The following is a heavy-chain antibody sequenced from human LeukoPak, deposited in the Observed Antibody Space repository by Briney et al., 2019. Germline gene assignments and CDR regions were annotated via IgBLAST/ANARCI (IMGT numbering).Heavy chain of an antibody. Sequence: SETLSLTCTVSGGSISGYYWTWIRQPPGRGLEWIGYLYYSGSSIYNPSLKSRVTISVDTSKNQFSLNLNSVTAADTAVYYCARDLRHPLTIFGVVIYGMDVWGQGTTVTVSS. V-gene: IGHV4-59*01. CDR3: ARDLRHPLTIFGVVIYGMDV. CDR1: GGSISGYY. CDR2: LYYSGSS. J-gene: IGHJ6*02. D-gene: IGHD3-3*01.